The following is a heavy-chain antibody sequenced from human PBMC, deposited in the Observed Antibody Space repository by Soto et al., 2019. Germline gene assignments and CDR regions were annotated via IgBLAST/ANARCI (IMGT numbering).Heavy chain of an antibody. CDR1: GYTLTELS. CDR3: ATVLVGATGPFDY. CDR2: FDPEDGET. J-gene: IGHJ4*02. D-gene: IGHD1-26*01. V-gene: IGHV1-24*01. Sequence: ASVKVSCKVSGYTLTELSMHWVRQAPGKGLEWMGGFDPEDGETIYAQKFQGRVTMTAATSTDTAYMELSSRRSADTAVYYCATVLVGATGPFDYWGQGTLVTVSS.